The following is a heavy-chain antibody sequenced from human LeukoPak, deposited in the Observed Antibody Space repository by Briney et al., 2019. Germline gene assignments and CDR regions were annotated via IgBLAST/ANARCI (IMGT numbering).Heavy chain of an antibody. CDR3: AKDPRAVRGVTPYYFDY. J-gene: IGHJ4*02. D-gene: IGHD3-10*01. Sequence: PGGSLRVSCAASGFTFSSYSMNWVRQAPGKGLEWVSSISSSSSYIYYADSVKGRFTISRDNAKNSLYLQMNSLRAEDTALYYCAKDPRAVRGVTPYYFDYWGQGTLVTVSS. CDR2: ISSSSSYI. CDR1: GFTFSSYS. V-gene: IGHV3-21*04.